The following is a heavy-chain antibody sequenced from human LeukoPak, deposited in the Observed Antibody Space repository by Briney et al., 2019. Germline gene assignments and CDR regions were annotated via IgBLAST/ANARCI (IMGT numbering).Heavy chain of an antibody. CDR1: GFTFSSYS. Sequence: PGGSLRLSCAASGFTFSSYSMNWVRQAPGKGLEWVSSISSSSSYIYYADSVKGRFTISRDNSKNTLYLQMNSLRADDTAVYYCARVLRPYYDDNSGLAYWGQGTLVTVSS. J-gene: IGHJ4*02. D-gene: IGHD3-22*01. V-gene: IGHV3-21*01. CDR2: ISSSSSYI. CDR3: ARVLRPYYDDNSGLAY.